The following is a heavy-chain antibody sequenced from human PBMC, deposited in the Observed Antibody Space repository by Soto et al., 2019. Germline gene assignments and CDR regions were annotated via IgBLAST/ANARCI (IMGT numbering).Heavy chain of an antibody. D-gene: IGHD1-26*01. J-gene: IGHJ4*02. CDR3: ARDFGIVGATPCPYY. Sequence: ASVKVSCKASGYTFTVYYMHWVRQAPGQGLEWMGWINPNSGGTNYAQKFQGWVTMTRDTSISTAYMELSRLRSDDTAVYYCARDFGIVGATPCPYYWGQGTLVTVSS. CDR1: GYTFTVYY. V-gene: IGHV1-2*04. CDR2: INPNSGGT.